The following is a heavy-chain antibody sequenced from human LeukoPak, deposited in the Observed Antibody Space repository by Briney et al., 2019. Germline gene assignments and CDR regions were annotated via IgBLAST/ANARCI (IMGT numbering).Heavy chain of an antibody. D-gene: IGHD3-16*01. CDR3: ATQGSYASFDY. CDR1: GYTFTNNW. J-gene: IGHJ4*02. V-gene: IGHV5-51*07. CDR2: IYPGDSDT. Sequence: GESLKISCKGSGYTFTNNWIGWGHEMAGKGLEWMGIIYPGDSDTRYSPSFQGQVTFSVDKSISTAYLQWSRLKASDTAMYYCATQGSYASFDYWGQGTLLIVSS.